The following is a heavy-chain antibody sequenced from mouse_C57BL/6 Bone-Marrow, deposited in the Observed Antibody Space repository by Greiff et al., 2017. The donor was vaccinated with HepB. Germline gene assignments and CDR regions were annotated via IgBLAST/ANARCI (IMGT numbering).Heavy chain of an antibody. J-gene: IGHJ2*01. CDR3: ARERGLTLDY. V-gene: IGHV5-4*01. D-gene: IGHD3-1*01. CDR1: GFTFSSYA. CDR2: ISDGGSYT. Sequence: EVKVEESGGGLVKPGGSLKLSCAASGFTFSSYAMSWVRQTPEKRLEWVATISDGGSYTYYPDNVKGRFTISRDNAKNNLYLQLSHLKSEDTAMYYCARERGLTLDYWGQGTTLTVSS.